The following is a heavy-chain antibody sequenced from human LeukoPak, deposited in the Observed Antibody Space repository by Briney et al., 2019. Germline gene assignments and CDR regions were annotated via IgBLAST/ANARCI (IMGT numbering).Heavy chain of an antibody. Sequence: PSETLSLTCSVSGGSMSSYYWSWIRQPPGEGLEWIGYIYYSGTTNYNPFLKSRVSISLDTSKNQVSLNLNSVTAADTAVYYCARGPNNFDFWGQGTLVTVSS. V-gene: IGHV4-59*01. CDR3: ARGPNNFDF. CDR1: GGSMSSYY. J-gene: IGHJ4*02. D-gene: IGHD2/OR15-2a*01. CDR2: IYYSGTT.